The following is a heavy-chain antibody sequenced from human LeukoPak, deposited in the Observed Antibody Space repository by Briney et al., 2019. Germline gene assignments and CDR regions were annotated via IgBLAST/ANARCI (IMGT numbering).Heavy chain of an antibody. V-gene: IGHV3-23*01. CDR3: AKSPIVCSGGSCYSFWFDP. J-gene: IGHJ5*02. CDR2: ISGSGGST. Sequence: PGGSLRLSCAASGFTFSGYAMSWVRQAPGKGLEWVSAISGSGGSTYYADSVKGRFTISRDNSKNTLYLQVNSLRAEDTAVYYCAKSPIVCSGGSCYSFWFDPWGQGTLVTVSS. CDR1: GFTFSGYA. D-gene: IGHD2-15*01.